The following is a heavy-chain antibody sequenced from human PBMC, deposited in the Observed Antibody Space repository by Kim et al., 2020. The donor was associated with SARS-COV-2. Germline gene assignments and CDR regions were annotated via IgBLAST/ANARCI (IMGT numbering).Heavy chain of an antibody. CDR2: IKQDGSEK. Sequence: GGSLRLSCAASGFTFSSYWMSWVRQAPGKGLEWVANIKQDGSEKYYVDSVKGRFTISRDNAKNSLYLQMNSLIAEDTAVYYCAREAAYGSGSGFDYWGQGTLVTVSS. J-gene: IGHJ4*02. CDR3: AREAAYGSGSGFDY. V-gene: IGHV3-7*03. CDR1: GFTFSSYW. D-gene: IGHD3-10*01.